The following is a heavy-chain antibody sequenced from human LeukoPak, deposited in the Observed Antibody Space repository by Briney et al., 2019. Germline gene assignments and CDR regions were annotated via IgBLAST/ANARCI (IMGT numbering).Heavy chain of an antibody. V-gene: IGHV3-20*04. J-gene: IGHJ4*02. CDR3: ARIDPVGRT. D-gene: IGHD1-26*01. CDR2: ISRSGATT. Sequence: GGSLRLSCAASGFTVSSNYMSWVRQPPGKGLQWVSGISRSGATTGYADSVKGRFTISRDNAKNFVYLQMDRLRAEDTALYYCARIDPVGRTWGQGALVIVSA. CDR1: GFTVSSNY.